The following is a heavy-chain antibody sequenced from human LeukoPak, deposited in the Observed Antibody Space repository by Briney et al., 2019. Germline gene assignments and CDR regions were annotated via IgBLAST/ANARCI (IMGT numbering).Heavy chain of an antibody. D-gene: IGHD3-10*01. CDR3: ARDRPYGSGSYYRFDP. V-gene: IGHV3-33*01. J-gene: IGHJ5*02. Sequence: PGGSLRLSRTAYGFAFSRYGMQRVRQAPFKGLNWVAGIWYDGSNKSYADSVKGRFTISRDNSKNTLYLQMNSLRAEDTAVYYCARDRPYGSGSYYRFDPWGQGTLVTVSS. CDR2: IWYDGSNK. CDR1: GFAFSRYG.